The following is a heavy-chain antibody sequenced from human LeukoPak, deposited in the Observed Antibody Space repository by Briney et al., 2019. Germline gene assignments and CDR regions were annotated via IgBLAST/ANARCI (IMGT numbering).Heavy chain of an antibody. D-gene: IGHD3-3*01. CDR2: VFHSGST. J-gene: IGHJ5*02. V-gene: IGHV4-39*07. CDR1: GDSFTGTNHH. CDR3: ARGIEEGQRITVSGMVIMVWFDH. Sequence: SETLSLTCTVAGDSFTGTNHHWGWIRQPPGKGLEWIGSVFHSGSTYYTPSLKSRVSISIDTSKNHFSLNVTCVTAADTARYYCARGIEEGQRITVSGMVIMVWFDHWGQGTLVTVSS.